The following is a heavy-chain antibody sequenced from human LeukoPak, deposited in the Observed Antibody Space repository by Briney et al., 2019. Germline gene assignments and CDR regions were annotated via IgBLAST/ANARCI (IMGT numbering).Heavy chain of an antibody. J-gene: IGHJ5*02. Sequence: SQTLSLTCSVSGGSISSGDYYWSWIRQPPGKGLEWIGHIYYSGSTHHNPSLKSRVTISVDTSKNQFSLKLSSVAATDTAVYYCARSLLSAGSGSYGFDPWGQGTLVTVSS. CDR2: IYYSGST. V-gene: IGHV4-30-4*01. CDR3: ARSLLSAGSGSYGFDP. D-gene: IGHD3-10*01. CDR1: GGSISSGDYY.